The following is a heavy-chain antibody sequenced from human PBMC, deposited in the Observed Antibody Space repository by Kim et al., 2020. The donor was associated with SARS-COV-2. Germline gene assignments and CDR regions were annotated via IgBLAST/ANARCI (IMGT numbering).Heavy chain of an antibody. V-gene: IGHV4-39*01. CDR3: ARLVVVVGYYFDY. D-gene: IGHD2-15*01. Sequence: SETLSLTCTFSGGSISSSSYYWGWIRQPPGKGLEWIGSIYYSGSTYYNPSLKSRVTISVDTSKNQFSLKLSSVTAADTAVYYCARLVVVVGYYFDYWGQGTLVTVSS. CDR2: IYYSGST. J-gene: IGHJ4*02. CDR1: GGSISSSSYY.